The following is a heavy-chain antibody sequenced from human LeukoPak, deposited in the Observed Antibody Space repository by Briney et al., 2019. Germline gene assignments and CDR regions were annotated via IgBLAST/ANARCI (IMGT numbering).Heavy chain of an antibody. Sequence: GGSLRLSCAASGFTASSNYMYWGREAPGEGLERGSVIYSDGSTYYADSVKGRFTISTDNSKNTLYLQMNSLRAEDTAVFYCARGYGGYGYYFDYWGQGTLVIVSS. V-gene: IGHV3-53*01. CDR2: IYSDGST. CDR1: GFTASSNY. J-gene: IGHJ4*02. D-gene: IGHD5-12*01. CDR3: ARGYGGYGYYFDY.